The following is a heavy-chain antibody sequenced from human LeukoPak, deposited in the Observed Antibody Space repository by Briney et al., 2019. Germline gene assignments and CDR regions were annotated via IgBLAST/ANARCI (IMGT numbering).Heavy chain of an antibody. CDR1: GFTFSSYS. Sequence: PGGSLRLSCAASGFTFSSYSMSWVRQAPGKGLEWVSSISSSSSYIYYADSVKGRFTISRDNAKNSLYLQMNSQRAEDTAVYYCARDYGESVFDYWGQGTPGTVSS. V-gene: IGHV3-21*01. D-gene: IGHD4-17*01. CDR2: ISSSSSYI. CDR3: ARDYGESVFDY. J-gene: IGHJ4*02.